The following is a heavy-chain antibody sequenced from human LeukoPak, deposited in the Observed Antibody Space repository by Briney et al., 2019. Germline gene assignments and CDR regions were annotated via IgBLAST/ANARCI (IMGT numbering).Heavy chain of an antibody. CDR1: GFTFRSYW. CDR3: AREGSSADFDY. J-gene: IGHJ4*02. D-gene: IGHD6-13*01. Sequence: GGSLRLSXAASGFTFRSYWMSWVRQAPGKGLEWVANIKQDGSEKYYVDSVKGRFTISRDNAKNSLYLQMNSLRAEDTAVYYCAREGSSADFDYWGQGTLVTVSS. V-gene: IGHV3-7*01. CDR2: IKQDGSEK.